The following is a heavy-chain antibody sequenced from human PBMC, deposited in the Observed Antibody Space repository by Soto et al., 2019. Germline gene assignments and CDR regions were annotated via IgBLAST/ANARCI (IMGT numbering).Heavy chain of an antibody. J-gene: IGHJ6*02. CDR2: IDPSDSYT. D-gene: IGHD2-2*01. CDR1: GYSFTSYW. CDR3: AILTVNVVVPAATYYYGMDV. V-gene: IGHV5-10-1*01. Sequence: PGASLKISCKGSGYSFTSYWISWVRQMPGKGLEWMGRIDPSDSYTNYSPSFQGHVTISADKSISTAYLQWSSLKASDTAMYYCAILTVNVVVPAATYYYGMDVWGQGTTVTVSS.